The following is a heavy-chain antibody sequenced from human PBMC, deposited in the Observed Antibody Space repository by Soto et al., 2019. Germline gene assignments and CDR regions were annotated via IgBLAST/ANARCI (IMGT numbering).Heavy chain of an antibody. CDR3: AGSTWYKYYYYGMDV. J-gene: IGHJ6*02. CDR1: GHTFTGYY. V-gene: IGHV1-2*02. D-gene: IGHD6-13*01. Sequence: ASVKVSCKASGHTFTGYYMHWVRQAPGQGLEWMGWINPNTGGTNYAQKFQGRVTMTRDTSISTAYMELSRLRSDDTAVFYCAGSTWYKYYYYGMDVWGQGTTVTVSS. CDR2: INPNTGGT.